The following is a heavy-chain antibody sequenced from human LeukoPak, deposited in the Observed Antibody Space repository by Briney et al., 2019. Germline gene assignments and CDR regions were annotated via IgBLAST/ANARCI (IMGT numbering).Heavy chain of an antibody. J-gene: IGHJ4*02. CDR1: GFTFSSYE. V-gene: IGHV3-48*03. D-gene: IGHD1-26*01. Sequence: GGSLRLSCVASGFTFSSYEMSWVRQAPGKGLEWISYISRSGATENYADSVKGRFTISRDNAKDLLYLQMYSLRAEDTAVYYCVRGEQLNYFVYWGQGTLVTVSS. CDR2: ISRSGATE. CDR3: VRGEQLNYFVY.